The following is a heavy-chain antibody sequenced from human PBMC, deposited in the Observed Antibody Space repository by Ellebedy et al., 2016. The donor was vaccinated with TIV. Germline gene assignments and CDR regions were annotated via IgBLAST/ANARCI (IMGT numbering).Heavy chain of an antibody. CDR1: GFTFSTSG. Sequence: GGSLRLXXVVSGFTFSTSGMTWARQAPGKGLEWVSGITNGGSTYYADSVKGRFTISRDNAKNTVYLQMNSLRAEDTAVYYCVRGSTTMEFWGQGTLVTVSS. CDR2: ITNGGST. D-gene: IGHD3-10*01. J-gene: IGHJ4*02. CDR3: VRGSTTMEF. V-gene: IGHV3-23*01.